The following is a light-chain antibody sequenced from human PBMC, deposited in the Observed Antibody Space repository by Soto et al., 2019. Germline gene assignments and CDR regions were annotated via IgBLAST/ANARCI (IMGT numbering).Light chain of an antibody. CDR2: KAS. CDR3: QQYKT. J-gene: IGKJ1*01. Sequence: DIQMTQSPSSLSASVGDRATITCRDSQGISSWLAWYQQKPGKAPRLLIYKASSLASGVPSRFSGSGSGTEFTLTISSLQPDDFATYYCQQYKTFGQGTRVEIK. V-gene: IGKV1-5*03. CDR1: QGISSW.